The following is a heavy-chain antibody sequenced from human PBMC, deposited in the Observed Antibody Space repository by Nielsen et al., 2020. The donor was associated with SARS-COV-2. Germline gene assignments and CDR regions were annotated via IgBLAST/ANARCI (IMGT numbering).Heavy chain of an antibody. CDR2: ISGSGSGT. D-gene: IGHD4-17*01. CDR1: GFTFSNYA. CDR3: ARDNGDSGGWFDP. Sequence: GESLKISCAASGFTFSNYAMSWVRRGPGKGLEWVAGISGSGSGTFYADSVKGRFTISRDNARNSLYLQMNSLRVEDTALYYCARDNGDSGGWFDPWGQGTQVTVSS. J-gene: IGHJ5*02. V-gene: IGHV3-23*01.